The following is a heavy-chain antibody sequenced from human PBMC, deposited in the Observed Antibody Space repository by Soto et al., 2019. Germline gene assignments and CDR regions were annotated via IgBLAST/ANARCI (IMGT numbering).Heavy chain of an antibody. CDR2: LSYDGNNR. Sequence: QVQLVDSGGGVVQPGRSLRLSCAASGFTFSTYAMHWVRQTPGKGLEWVAVLSYDGNNRYYTDSVKGRFTVSRDNSKNTVYLHMNGLKPEDTGVYFCARDFQFYFDLWGRGTLVTVST. V-gene: IGHV3-30-3*01. CDR3: ARDFQFYFDL. CDR1: GFTFSTYA. J-gene: IGHJ2*01.